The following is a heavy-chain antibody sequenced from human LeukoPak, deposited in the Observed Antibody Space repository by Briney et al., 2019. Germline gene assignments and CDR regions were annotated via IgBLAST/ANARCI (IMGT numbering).Heavy chain of an antibody. CDR1: GFTFSSYA. J-gene: IGHJ5*02. Sequence: PGRSLRLSCAASGFTFSSYAMHWVRQAPGKGLEWVSVISYDGSGKYYADSVKGRFTISRDDSRNTLYLQMNSLRAEDTAVYYCARDRRSGGFCSAHTCAFDPWGQGTLVTVSS. D-gene: IGHD2-15*01. CDR2: ISYDGSGK. CDR3: ARDRRSGGFCSAHTCAFDP. V-gene: IGHV3-30*04.